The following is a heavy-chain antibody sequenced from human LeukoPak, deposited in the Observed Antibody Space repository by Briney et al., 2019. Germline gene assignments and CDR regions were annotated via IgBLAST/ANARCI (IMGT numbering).Heavy chain of an antibody. J-gene: IGHJ4*02. D-gene: IGHD6-19*01. Sequence: GGSLRLSCAASGFTFSSYAMSWVRQAPGKGLEWVSAISGSGGSTYYADSVKGRFTISRDNAKNSLYLQMNSLRAEDTAIYYCARRQIAVAGAFDYWGQGTLVTVSS. CDR3: ARRQIAVAGAFDY. CDR1: GFTFSSYA. V-gene: IGHV3-23*01. CDR2: ISGSGGST.